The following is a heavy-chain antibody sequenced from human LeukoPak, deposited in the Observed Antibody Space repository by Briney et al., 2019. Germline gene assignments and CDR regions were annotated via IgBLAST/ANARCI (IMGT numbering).Heavy chain of an antibody. CDR3: TTGAYYDSSGSEVDY. CDR2: IKSKTDGGTT. Sequence: PGGSLRLSCAASGFTFSNAWMSWVRQAPGKGLEWVGRIKSKTDGGTTDYAAPVKGRFTISRDDSKNTLYLQMNSLKTEDTAVYYCTTGAYYDSSGSEVDYWGQGTLVTVSS. CDR1: GFTFSNAW. J-gene: IGHJ4*02. V-gene: IGHV3-15*01. D-gene: IGHD3-22*01.